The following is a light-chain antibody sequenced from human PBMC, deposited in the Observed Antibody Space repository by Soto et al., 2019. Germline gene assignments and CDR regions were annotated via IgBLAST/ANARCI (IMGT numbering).Light chain of an antibody. Sequence: DIQMAQSPSSLSASVGDRVTITCRASEGISNYLGWYQQKPGKVPKLLIYAASTLQSGVPSRFSGSGSGTDFTLTTSSLQPEDVATYYCQKYNSAPWTFGQGTKVEIK. CDR2: AAS. CDR1: EGISNY. CDR3: QKYNSAPWT. V-gene: IGKV1-27*01. J-gene: IGKJ1*01.